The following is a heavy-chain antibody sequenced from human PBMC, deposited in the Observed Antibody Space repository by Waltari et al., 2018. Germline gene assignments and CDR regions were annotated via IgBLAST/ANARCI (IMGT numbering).Heavy chain of an antibody. Sequence: EVQLVESGGGLVQPGRSLRLSCAASGFTFDDYAMHWVRQAPGKGLEWVSGISWNSGSIGYADSVKGRFTISRDNAKNSLYLQMNSLSAEDMALYYCAKGGFRELYSYGMDVWGQGTTVTVSS. CDR3: AKGGFRELYSYGMDV. J-gene: IGHJ6*02. CDR2: ISWNSGSI. V-gene: IGHV3-9*03. CDR1: GFTFDDYA. D-gene: IGHD3-10*01.